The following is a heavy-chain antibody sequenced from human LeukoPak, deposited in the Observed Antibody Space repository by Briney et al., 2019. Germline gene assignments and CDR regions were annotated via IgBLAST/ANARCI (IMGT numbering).Heavy chain of an antibody. CDR2: IKQDGSER. V-gene: IGHV3-7*01. CDR3: ARDGDGYKSIPFDY. J-gene: IGHJ4*02. CDR1: GSTFSNYW. D-gene: IGHD5-24*01. Sequence: GGSLRLSCAASGSTFSNYWMSWVRQPPGKGLEWVANIKQDGSERYYVDSVKGRFTISRDNAKNSLYLQMNNLSIEDTAVYYCARDGDGYKSIPFDYWGQGALVTVSS.